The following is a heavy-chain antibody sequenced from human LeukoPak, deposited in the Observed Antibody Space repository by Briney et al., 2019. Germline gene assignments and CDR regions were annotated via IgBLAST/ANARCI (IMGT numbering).Heavy chain of an antibody. J-gene: IGHJ4*02. CDR3: ARDELLGYYSSGWQTIPDY. V-gene: IGHV1-46*03. Sequence: ASVKVSCKASGYTFTSYYMHWVRRAPGHGLEWMGIINPSGGSTSYAQKFQGRVTMTRDTSTSTVYMELSSLRSEDTAVYYCARDELLGYYSSGWQTIPDYWGQGTLVTVSS. CDR2: INPSGGST. D-gene: IGHD6-19*01. CDR1: GYTFTSYY.